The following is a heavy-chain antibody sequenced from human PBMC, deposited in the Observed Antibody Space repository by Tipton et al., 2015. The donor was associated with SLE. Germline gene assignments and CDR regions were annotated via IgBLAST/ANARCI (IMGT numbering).Heavy chain of an antibody. CDR2: INGDGSST. D-gene: IGHD3-22*01. CDR3: ARSDSSGWFQH. CDR1: GFIFNNHW. Sequence: GSLRLSCAASGFIFNNHWMHWVRQAQGKGLVWVSRINGDGSSTNYADSVKGRFTISRDNAKNTLYLQMNSLRAEDTAVYYCARSDSSGWFQHWGQGTLVTVSS. V-gene: IGHV3-74*01. J-gene: IGHJ1*01.